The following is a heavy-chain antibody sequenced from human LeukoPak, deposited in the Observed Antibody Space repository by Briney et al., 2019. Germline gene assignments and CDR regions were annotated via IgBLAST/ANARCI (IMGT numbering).Heavy chain of an antibody. J-gene: IGHJ1*01. D-gene: IGHD4-17*01. CDR3: AKEIYGDSTGARFQH. CDR1: GFTFNSYG. Sequence: GGTLRLSCAASGFTFNSYGMSWVRQAPGKGLEWVSVISGSGGSTYYADSVKGRFTISRDNSKNTLYLQMNSLRAEDTAVYYCAKEIYGDSTGARFQHWGQGTLLTVSS. CDR2: ISGSGGST. V-gene: IGHV3-23*01.